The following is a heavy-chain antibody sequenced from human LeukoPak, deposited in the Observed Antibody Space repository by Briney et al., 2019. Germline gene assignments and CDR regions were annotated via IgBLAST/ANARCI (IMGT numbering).Heavy chain of an antibody. CDR3: ARGYYGSGRYNAFDI. J-gene: IGHJ3*02. Sequence: NASETLSLTCTVSGGSISSYYWSWIRQPPGKGLEWIGYIYYSGSTNYNPSLKSRVTISVDTSKNQFSLKLSSVTAADTAVYYCARGYYGSGRYNAFDIWGQGTMVTVSS. D-gene: IGHD3-10*01. V-gene: IGHV4-59*01. CDR1: GGSISSYY. CDR2: IYYSGST.